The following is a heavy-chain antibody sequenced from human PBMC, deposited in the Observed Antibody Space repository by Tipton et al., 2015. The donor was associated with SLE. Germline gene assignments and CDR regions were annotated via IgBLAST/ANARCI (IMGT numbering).Heavy chain of an antibody. D-gene: IGHD3-16*02. CDR1: GYSFRSGYF. CDR3: ARDIGFHYGMDI. V-gene: IGHV4-38-2*02. Sequence: TLSLTCAISGYSFRSGYFWGWIRQPPGKGLEWIANIYHGGSSYYNSFYNPSLKSRVTISLDTSKNQFSLRLSSVTAADTAVYYCARDIGFHYGMDIWGQGTTVTVSS. J-gene: IGHJ6*02. CDR2: IYHGGSS.